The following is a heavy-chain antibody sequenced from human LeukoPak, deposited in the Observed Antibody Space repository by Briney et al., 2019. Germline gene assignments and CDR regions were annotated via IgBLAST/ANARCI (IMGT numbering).Heavy chain of an antibody. CDR3: ARDPDSYDSSGYHFDY. Sequence: PGGSLRLSCKASGFTFRSYEMNWVRQAPGKGLAWVAVISYDGSNKYYADSVKGRFTISRDNSKNTLYLQMNSLRAEDTAVYYCARDPDSYDSSGYHFDYWGQGTLVTVSS. D-gene: IGHD3-22*01. CDR1: GFTFRSYE. V-gene: IGHV3-30-3*01. J-gene: IGHJ4*02. CDR2: ISYDGSNK.